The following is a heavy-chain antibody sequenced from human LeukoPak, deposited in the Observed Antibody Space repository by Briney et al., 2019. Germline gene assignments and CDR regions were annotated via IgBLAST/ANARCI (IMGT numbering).Heavy chain of an antibody. CDR2: INRDGSST. D-gene: IGHD6-19*01. CDR3: ARVAVAGNYYYYYYMDV. J-gene: IGHJ6*03. CDR1: GFTFTTFW. Sequence: GGSLRLSCATSGFTFTTFWMHWVRQAPGKGLVWVSRINRDGSSTNYADSVKGRFTISRDNAKNTVYLQMNSLRAEDTAVYYCARVAVAGNYYYYYYMDVWGKGTTVTVSS. V-gene: IGHV3-74*01.